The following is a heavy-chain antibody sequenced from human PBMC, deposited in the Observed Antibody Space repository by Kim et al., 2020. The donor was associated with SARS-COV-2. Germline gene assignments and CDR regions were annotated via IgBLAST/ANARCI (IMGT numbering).Heavy chain of an antibody. Sequence: ASVKVSCTASGYTFNNYYIHWVRQAPGQGLEWMANINPRGGNTSNAQRFQGRVTVTRDTSTRTVYMELSSLRFEDTAVYYCARAEDLTIPFSNYPFHYWGQGTLLTVSS. CDR3: ARAEDLTIPFSNYPFHY. CDR1: GYTFNNYY. J-gene: IGHJ4*02. CDR2: INPRGGNT. D-gene: IGHD4-4*01. V-gene: IGHV1-46*02.